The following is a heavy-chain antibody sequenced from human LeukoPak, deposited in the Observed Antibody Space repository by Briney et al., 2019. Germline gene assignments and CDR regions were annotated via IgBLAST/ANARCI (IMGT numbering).Heavy chain of an antibody. V-gene: IGHV3-30-3*01. D-gene: IGHD3-3*01. CDR2: ISYDGSNK. J-gene: IGHJ1*01. CDR1: GFTFSSYA. CDR3: ARDSPQSDFWSGYYEYFQH. Sequence: GGSLRLSCAAPGFTFSSYAMHWVRQAPGKGLEWVAVISYDGSNKYYADSVKGRFTISRDNSKNTLYLQMNSLRAEDTAVYYCARDSPQSDFWSGYYEYFQHWGQGTLVTVSS.